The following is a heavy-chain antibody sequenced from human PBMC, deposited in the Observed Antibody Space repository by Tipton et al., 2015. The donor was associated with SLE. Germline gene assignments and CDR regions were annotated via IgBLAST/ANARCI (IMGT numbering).Heavy chain of an antibody. CDR1: GGSISSYY. J-gene: IGHJ4*02. V-gene: IGHV4-59*12. D-gene: IGHD4-11*01. CDR3: AGGGTVVDY. Sequence: LRLSCTVSGGSISSYYWSWIRQPPGKGLEWIGYIYYSGSTNYNPSLKSRVTMSVDTSKNQFSLKLSSVTAADTAVYYCAGGGTVVDYWGQGTLVTVSS. CDR2: IYYSGST.